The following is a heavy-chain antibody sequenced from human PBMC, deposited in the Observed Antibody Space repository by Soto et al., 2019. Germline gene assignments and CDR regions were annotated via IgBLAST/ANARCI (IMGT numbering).Heavy chain of an antibody. CDR3: ASGYGDYYYYGMDV. CDR2: IYYSGST. CDR1: GGSISSSSYY. V-gene: IGHV4-39*01. D-gene: IGHD4-17*01. Sequence: PSETLSLTCTVSGGSISSSSYYWGWIRQPPGKGLEWIGSIYYSGSTYYDPSLKSRVTISVDTSKNQFSLKLSSVTAADTAVYYCASGYGDYYYYGMDVWGQGTTVTVSS. J-gene: IGHJ6*02.